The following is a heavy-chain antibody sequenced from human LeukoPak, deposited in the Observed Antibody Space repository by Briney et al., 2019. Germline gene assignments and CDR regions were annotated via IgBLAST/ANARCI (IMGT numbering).Heavy chain of an antibody. J-gene: IGHJ4*02. Sequence: PGGSLRLSCKASVFTFTSYCMHCVRQIPGKGLAWVSRINGDGSDTNSADSVKGRFTISRDNAKNTLYLQMNSLRAEDTAVYYCVRGLGSGYSYAYGVYWGQGTLVTVSS. CDR3: VRGLGSGYSYAYGVY. CDR1: VFTFTSYC. CDR2: INGDGSDT. D-gene: IGHD5-18*01. V-gene: IGHV3-74*01.